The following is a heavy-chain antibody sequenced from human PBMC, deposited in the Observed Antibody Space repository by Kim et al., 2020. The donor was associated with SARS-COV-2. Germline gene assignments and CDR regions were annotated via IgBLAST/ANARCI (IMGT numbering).Heavy chain of an antibody. V-gene: IGHV3-11*03. J-gene: IGHJ4*02. CDR2: ISGSGGDP. CDR3: AFLVREPRH. Sequence: LSLTCAASGFTFTDYYMSWIRQAPGKGLEWVSYISGSGGDPNYADSVKGRFTISRDNAKNSLYLQINSLRAEDTAIYYCAFLVREPRHWGQGTLVTVSS. CDR1: GFTFTDYY. D-gene: IGHD1-26*01.